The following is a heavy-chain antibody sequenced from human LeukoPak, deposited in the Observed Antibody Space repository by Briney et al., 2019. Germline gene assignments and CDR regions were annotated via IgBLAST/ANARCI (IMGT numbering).Heavy chain of an antibody. V-gene: IGHV3-64*01. J-gene: IGHJ3*02. D-gene: IGHD6-13*01. CDR3: ARGKQISSSWYTGAFDI. Sequence: GGSLRLSCAASGFTFSSYAMHWVRQAPGKGLEYVSAISSNGGSTYYANSVKGRFTISRDNSKNTLYLQMGSLRAEDMAVYYCARGKQISSSWYTGAFDIWGQGTMVTVPS. CDR2: ISSNGGST. CDR1: GFTFSSYA.